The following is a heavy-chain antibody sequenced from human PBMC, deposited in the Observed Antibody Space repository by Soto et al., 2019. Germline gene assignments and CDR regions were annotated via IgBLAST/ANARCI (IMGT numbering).Heavy chain of an antibody. CDR3: ARDREYRAYYYYYMDV. Sequence: GGSLRLSCAASGFTFSSYGMHWVRQAPGKGLEWVAVIWYDGSNKYYADSVKGRFTISRDNSKNTLYLQMNSLRAEDTAVYYCARDREYRAYYYYYMDVWGKGTTVTVSS. D-gene: IGHD2-2*01. CDR2: IWYDGSNK. V-gene: IGHV3-33*01. J-gene: IGHJ6*03. CDR1: GFTFSSYG.